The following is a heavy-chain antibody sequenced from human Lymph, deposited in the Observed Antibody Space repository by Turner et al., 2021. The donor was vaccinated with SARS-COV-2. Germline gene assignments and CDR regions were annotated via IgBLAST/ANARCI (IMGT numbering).Heavy chain of an antibody. CDR3: AKDPNWYVLSAFDY. D-gene: IGHD1-1*01. CDR2: ISSSGGST. Sequence: VQLLDSRGGLVQPGWFLILPCAASGVTFSGYAMSWVRQAPGKGLEWISTISSSGGSTYYADSMKRRFTISRDNSKNTLYLQMNSLRAEDTAIYYCAKDPNWYVLSAFDYWGQGTLVTVSS. J-gene: IGHJ4*02. V-gene: IGHV3-23*01. CDR1: GVTFSGYA.